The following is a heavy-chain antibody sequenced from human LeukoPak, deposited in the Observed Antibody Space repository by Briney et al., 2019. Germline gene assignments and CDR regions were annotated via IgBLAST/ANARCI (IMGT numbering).Heavy chain of an antibody. V-gene: IGHV4-34*01. J-gene: IGHJ4*02. D-gene: IGHD6-19*01. Sequence: SETLSLTCAVYGGSFSGYYWSWIRQPPGKGPEWIGEINHSGSTNYNPSLKSRVTISVDTSKNQFSLKLSSVTAADTAVYYCARYRGSSGWSWWGQGTLVTVSS. CDR3: ARYRGSSGWSW. CDR1: GGSFSGYY. CDR2: INHSGST.